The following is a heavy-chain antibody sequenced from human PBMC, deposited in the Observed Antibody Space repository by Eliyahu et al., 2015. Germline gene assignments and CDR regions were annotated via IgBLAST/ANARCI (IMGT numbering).Heavy chain of an antibody. CDR2: IWYDGSNK. CDR3: ATLERPRYAFDI. Sequence: QVQLVESGGGVVQPGRSLRLXCAASGFPFSSDGXHWVRQTPGKGLEXVXVIWYDGSNKYYADSVKGRFTISRDNSKNTLYLQMNSLRAEDTAVYYCATLERPRYAFDIWGQGTMVTVS. CDR1: GFPFSSDG. V-gene: IGHV3-33*01. J-gene: IGHJ3*02.